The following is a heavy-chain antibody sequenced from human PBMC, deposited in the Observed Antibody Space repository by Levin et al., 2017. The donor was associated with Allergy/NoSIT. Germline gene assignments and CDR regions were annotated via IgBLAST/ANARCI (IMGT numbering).Heavy chain of an antibody. D-gene: IGHD3-10*01. V-gene: IGHV3-53*01. CDR2: LYGGGAT. CDR1: DFTVGSHY. J-gene: IGHJ6*02. CDR3: ARDIGSSGYYGMDV. Sequence: GGSLRLSCAASDFTVGSHYMSWVRQAPGKGLEWVSLLYGGGATYYADSVKGRFTISRDNSKNTVYLQINSLRGEDTAVYYCARDIGSSGYYGMDVWGQGTTVTVSS.